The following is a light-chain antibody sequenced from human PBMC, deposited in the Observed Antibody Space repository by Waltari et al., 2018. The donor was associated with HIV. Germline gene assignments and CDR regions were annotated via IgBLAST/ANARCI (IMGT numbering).Light chain of an antibody. CDR2: DVS. CDR1: SSDVGGYNY. J-gene: IGLJ3*02. CDR3: CSYVGSSTWV. V-gene: IGLV2-23*02. Sequence: QSALTQPASVSGSPGQSITISCTGTSSDVGGYNYVSWYQQHPGKDLKVMFYDVSKRPSGVSTRFAGSQSCNTASLTISGLQAEDVADYYCCSYVGSSTWVFGGGTKLTVL.